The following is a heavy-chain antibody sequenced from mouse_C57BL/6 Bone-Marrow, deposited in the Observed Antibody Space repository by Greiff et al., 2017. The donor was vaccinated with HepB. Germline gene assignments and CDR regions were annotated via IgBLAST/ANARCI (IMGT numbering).Heavy chain of an antibody. D-gene: IGHD1-1*01. CDR1: GYTFTDYE. J-gene: IGHJ4*01. V-gene: IGHV1-15*01. CDR3: TRKGGSSFLYYAMDY. Sequence: VQLQQSGAELVRPGASVTLSCKASGYTFTDYEMHWVKQTPVHGLEWIGAIDPETGGTAYNQKFKGKAILTADKSSSTAYMELRSLTSEDSAVYYCTRKGGSSFLYYAMDYCGQGTSVTVSS. CDR2: IDPETGGT.